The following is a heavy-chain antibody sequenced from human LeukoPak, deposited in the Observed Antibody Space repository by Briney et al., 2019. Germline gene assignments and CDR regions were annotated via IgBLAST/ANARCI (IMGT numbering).Heavy chain of an antibody. V-gene: IGHV3-74*01. D-gene: IGHD2-2*01. CDR2: INTDGSST. CDR1: GFTFSSYW. J-gene: IGHJ4*02. CDR3: AKRYCDTTSCYHFDS. Sequence: GGSLRLSCAASGFTFSSYWMHWVRQAPGKGLVRVSRINTDGSSTSYADSVKGQFTISRDNAKKSLYLQMNSLRAEDTAVYYCAKRYCDTTSCYHFDSWGQGTLVTVSS.